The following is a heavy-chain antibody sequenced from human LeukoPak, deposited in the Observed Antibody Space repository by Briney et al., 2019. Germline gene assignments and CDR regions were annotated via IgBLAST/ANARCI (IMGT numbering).Heavy chain of an antibody. CDR1: GYTLTELS. CDR2: FDPEDGET. J-gene: IGHJ4*02. CDR3: ATRVACSSTSCYSFDY. Sequence: AASVKVSCKVSGYTLTELSMHWVRQAPGKGLEWMGGFDPEDGETIYAQKFQGRVTMTEDTSTDTAYMELSSLRSEDTAVYYCATRVACSSTSCYSFDYWGQGTLVTVSS. V-gene: IGHV1-24*01. D-gene: IGHD2-2*01.